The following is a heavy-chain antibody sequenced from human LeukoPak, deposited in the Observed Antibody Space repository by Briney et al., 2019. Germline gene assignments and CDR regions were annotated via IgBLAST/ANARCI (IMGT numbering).Heavy chain of an antibody. J-gene: IGHJ6*03. CDR1: GYTFTGYY. D-gene: IGHD3-10*01. CDR2: INPNSGGT. Sequence: ASVKVSCKASGYTFTGYYMHWVRQAPGQGLEWMGRINPNSGGTNYAQKFQGRVTMTRDTSISTAYMELSRLRSDDTAVYYCARENMYYYGSGSRDYCYYMDVWGKGTTVTVSS. CDR3: ARENMYYYGSGSRDYCYYMDV. V-gene: IGHV1-2*06.